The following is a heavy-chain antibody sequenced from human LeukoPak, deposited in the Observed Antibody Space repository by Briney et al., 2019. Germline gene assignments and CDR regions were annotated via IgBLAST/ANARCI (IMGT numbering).Heavy chain of an antibody. V-gene: IGHV3-7*01. CDR3: GRDYFDSSDYPQPYYYYYMAV. CDR1: GVTFSDYW. D-gene: IGHD3-22*01. J-gene: IGHJ6*03. Sequence: GGSLRLSCAASGVTFSDYWMTWVRQAPGKGLEWVANIKGDGSRKYYVDSVKGRFTISRDNAKNSQYLQMNSLRVENTAVYYCGRDYFDSSDYPQPYYYYYMAVWGKGTTVTVSS. CDR2: IKGDGSRK.